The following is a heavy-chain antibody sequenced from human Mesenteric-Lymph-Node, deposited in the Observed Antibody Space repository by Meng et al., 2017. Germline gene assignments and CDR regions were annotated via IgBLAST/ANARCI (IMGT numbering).Heavy chain of an antibody. CDR3: ARIAAAGTVDGNVYY. J-gene: IGHJ4*02. D-gene: IGHD6-13*01. CDR2: ISSSGSTI. CDR1: GFTFSDYY. Sequence: GESLKIFCAGSGFTFSDYYMSWIRQAPGKGLEWVSYISSSGSTIYYADSVKGRFTISRDNAKNSLYLQMNSLRAEDTAVYYCARIAAAGTVDGNVYYWGQGTLVTVSS. V-gene: IGHV3-11*04.